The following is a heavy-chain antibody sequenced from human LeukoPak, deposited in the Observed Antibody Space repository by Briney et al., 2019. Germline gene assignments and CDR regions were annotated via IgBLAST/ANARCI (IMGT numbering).Heavy chain of an antibody. CDR1: GGSISSYY. D-gene: IGHD2-2*01. Sequence: SETLSLTCTVSGGSISSYYWSWIRQPPGKGLEWIGYIYYSGSTNYNPSLKSRVTISVDTSKNQFSLKLSSVTAADTAVYYCASHRRNYCSSTSCYNWFDPWGQGTLVTVSS. J-gene: IGHJ5*02. CDR3: ASHRRNYCSSTSCYNWFDP. V-gene: IGHV4-59*12. CDR2: IYYSGST.